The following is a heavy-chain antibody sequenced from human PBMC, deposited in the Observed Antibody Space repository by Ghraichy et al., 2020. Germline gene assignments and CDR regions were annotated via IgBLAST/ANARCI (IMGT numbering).Heavy chain of an antibody. J-gene: IGHJ4*02. D-gene: IGHD6-19*01. CDR1: GGSISSSSYY. Sequence: SETLSLTCTVSGGSISSSSYYWGWIRQPPGKGLEWIGNIYYSGSTYYSPSLKSRVTISVDTSKNQFSLKLSSLTAADTAVYYCASFTVAGTATYFDYWGQGTLVTVSS. V-gene: IGHV4-39*01. CDR2: IYYSGST. CDR3: ASFTVAGTATYFDY.